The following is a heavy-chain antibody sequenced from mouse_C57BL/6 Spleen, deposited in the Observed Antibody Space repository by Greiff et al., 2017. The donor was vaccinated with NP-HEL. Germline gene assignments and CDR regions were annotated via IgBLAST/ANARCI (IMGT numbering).Heavy chain of an antibody. CDR3: ARGGNYYAMDY. Sequence: VQLQQSGPELVKPGASVKISCKASGYAFSSSWMNWVKQRPGKGLEWIGRIYPGDGDTNYNGKFKGKATLTADKSSSTAYMQRSSLTSEDSAVYFCARGGNYYAMDYWGQGTSVTVSS. CDR1: GYAFSSSW. J-gene: IGHJ4*01. V-gene: IGHV1-82*01. D-gene: IGHD2-1*01. CDR2: IYPGDGDT.